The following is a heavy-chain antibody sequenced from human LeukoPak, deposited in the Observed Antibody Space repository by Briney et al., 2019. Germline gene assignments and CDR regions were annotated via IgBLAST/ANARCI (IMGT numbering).Heavy chain of an antibody. CDR3: ARQELYGDYY. J-gene: IGHJ4*02. CDR2: ISSSGSTI. CDR1: GFTFSSYE. V-gene: IGHV3-48*03. Sequence: TGGSLRLSCAASGFTFSSYEMNWVRQAPGKGLEWVSYISSSGSTIYYADSVKGRFTISRDNAKNSLYLQMNSLRAEDTAVYYCARQELYGDYYWGQRTLVTVSS. D-gene: IGHD4-17*01.